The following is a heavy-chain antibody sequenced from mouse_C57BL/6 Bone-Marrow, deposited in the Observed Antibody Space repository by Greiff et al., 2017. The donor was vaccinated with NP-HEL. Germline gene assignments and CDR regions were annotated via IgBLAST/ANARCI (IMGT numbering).Heavy chain of an antibody. CDR3: ARGGWLLGS. CDR1: GYTFTGYW. Sequence: QVQLKESGAELMKPGASVKLSCKATGYTFTGYWIEWVKQRPGHGLEWIGEILPGSGSTNYNAKFKGKATFTADTSSNTAYMQLSSLTTEDSAIYYCARGGWLLGSWGQGTSVTVSS. J-gene: IGHJ4*01. CDR2: ILPGSGST. D-gene: IGHD2-3*01. V-gene: IGHV1-9*01.